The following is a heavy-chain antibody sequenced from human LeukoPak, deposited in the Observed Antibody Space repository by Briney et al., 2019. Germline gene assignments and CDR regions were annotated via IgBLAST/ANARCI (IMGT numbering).Heavy chain of an antibody. D-gene: IGHD2-2*01. J-gene: IGHJ4*02. CDR1: GYTFTGYY. Sequence: ASVKVSCKASGYTFTGYYIHWVRQAPGQGLEWMGWINPHSGGTNYAQKFQCGVTMTRDTSITTAYMELSSLRSDDTAVYYCARDVGEYCSSTNCYASHYWGQGTLVTVSS. CDR2: INPHSGGT. V-gene: IGHV1-2*02. CDR3: ARDVGEYCSSTNCYASHY.